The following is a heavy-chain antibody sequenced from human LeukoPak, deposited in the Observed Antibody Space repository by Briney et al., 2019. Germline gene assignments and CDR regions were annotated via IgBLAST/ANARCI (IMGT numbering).Heavy chain of an antibody. CDR2: INHSGST. Sequence: SETLSLTCAVYGGSFSGYYWSWIRQPPGKGLEWIGEINHSGSTNYNPSLKSRVTISVDTSKNQFSLKLSSVTAADTAVYYCARERAGDYDYVWGSYRYAGEFDYWGQGTLVTVSS. J-gene: IGHJ4*02. D-gene: IGHD3-16*02. CDR3: ARERAGDYDYVWGSYRYAGEFDY. V-gene: IGHV4-34*01. CDR1: GGSFSGYY.